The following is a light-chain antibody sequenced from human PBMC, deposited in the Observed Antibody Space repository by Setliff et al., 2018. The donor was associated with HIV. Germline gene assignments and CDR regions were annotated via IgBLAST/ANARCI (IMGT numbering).Light chain of an antibody. CDR1: NSNIGAGYD. V-gene: IGLV1-40*01. CDR2: GNS. Sequence: QSALTQPPSVSGAPGQRVTITCTGSNSNIGAGYDVHWYQQLPGTAPKILIYGNSNRPSGVPDRFSGSKSGTSASLAITGLQAEDEADYYCQSYDSSLSGSYVFGTGTKVTVL. CDR3: QSYDSSLSGSYV. J-gene: IGLJ1*01.